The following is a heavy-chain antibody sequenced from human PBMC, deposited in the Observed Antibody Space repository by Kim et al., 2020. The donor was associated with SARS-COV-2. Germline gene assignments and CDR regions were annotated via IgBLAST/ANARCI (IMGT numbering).Heavy chain of an antibody. V-gene: IGHV6-1*01. J-gene: IGHJ6*02. Sequence: SQTLSLTCAISGDSVSSNSAAWNWIRQSPSRGLEWLGRTYYRSKWYNDYAVSVKSRITINPDTSKNQFSLQLNSVTPEDTAVYYCASPQHLGSGSYGPYGMDVWGQGTTVTVSS. CDR2: TYYRSKWYN. D-gene: IGHD3-10*01. CDR1: GDSVSSNSAA. CDR3: ASPQHLGSGSYGPYGMDV.